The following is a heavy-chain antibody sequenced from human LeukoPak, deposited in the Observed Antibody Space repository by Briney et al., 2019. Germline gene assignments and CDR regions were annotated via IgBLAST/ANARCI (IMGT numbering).Heavy chain of an antibody. CDR1: GFTSGSYA. CDR2: ISTNGGST. J-gene: IGHJ4*02. D-gene: IGHD7-27*01. CDR3: AREGTPLGISDY. V-gene: IGHV3-64*01. Sequence: GGSLRLSCAASGFTSGSYAMPWFGQAPGKGLEYVSAISTNGGSTYYANSVKGRFTISRDNSKNTLYLQMGSLRAEDMAVYYCAREGTPLGISDYWGQGTLVTVSS.